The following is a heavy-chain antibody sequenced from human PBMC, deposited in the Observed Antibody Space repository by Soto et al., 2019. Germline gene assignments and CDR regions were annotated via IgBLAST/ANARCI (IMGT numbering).Heavy chain of an antibody. D-gene: IGHD3-22*01. CDR2: INHSGST. V-gene: IGHV4-34*01. CDR3: AGSLLYYYDSSGYLNWFDP. CDR1: GGSFSGYY. Sequence: SETLSLTCAVYGGSFSGYYWSWIRQPPGKGLEWIGEINHSGSTNYNPSLKSRVTISVDTSKNQFSLKLSSVTAADTAVYYCAGSLLYYYDSSGYLNWFDPWGQGTLVTVSS. J-gene: IGHJ5*02.